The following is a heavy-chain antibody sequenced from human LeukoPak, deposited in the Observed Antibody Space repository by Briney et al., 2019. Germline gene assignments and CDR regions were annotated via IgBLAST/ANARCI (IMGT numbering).Heavy chain of an antibody. CDR2: INSNGGST. CDR3: AREGGYIDY. V-gene: IGHV3-64*01. Sequence: PGGSLRLSCAASGFTFSSYAMHWVRQAPGKGLESVSAINSNGGSTYYANSVKGRFAISRDNSKNTLYLQMGSLRAEDIAVYYCAREGGYIDYRLQAAQLAVS. CDR1: GFTFSSYA. J-gene: IGHJ4*02.